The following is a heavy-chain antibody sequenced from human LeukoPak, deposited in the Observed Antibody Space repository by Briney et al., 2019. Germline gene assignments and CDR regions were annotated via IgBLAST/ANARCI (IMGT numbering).Heavy chain of an antibody. D-gene: IGHD2-15*01. J-gene: IGHJ4*02. CDR3: VKYCSGGSCPFDY. CDR2: ISSNGGST. V-gene: IGHV3-64D*09. Sequence: GGSLSLSCSASGFTFSSYAMHWVRQAPGKGLEYVSAISSNGGSTYYADSVKGRFTISRDNSKNTLYLQMSSLRAEDTAVYYCVKYCSGGSCPFDYWGQGTLVTVSS. CDR1: GFTFSSYA.